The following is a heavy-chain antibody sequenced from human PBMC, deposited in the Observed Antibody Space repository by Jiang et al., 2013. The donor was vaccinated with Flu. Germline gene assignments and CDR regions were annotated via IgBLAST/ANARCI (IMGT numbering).Heavy chain of an antibody. CDR1: SHY. Sequence: SHYWSWIRTAPREGTGVDRIYPLHWEHQVQPSLKSRVTISIYTSMNQFSLKLNSVTAADAAVYYCVSGFCGGGCYSDSWPEYFHHWGQGALVTVSS. V-gene: IGHV4-59*11. J-gene: IGHJ1*01. CDR2: PLHWEH. CDR3: VSGFCGGGCYSDSWPEYFHH. D-gene: IGHD2-15*01.